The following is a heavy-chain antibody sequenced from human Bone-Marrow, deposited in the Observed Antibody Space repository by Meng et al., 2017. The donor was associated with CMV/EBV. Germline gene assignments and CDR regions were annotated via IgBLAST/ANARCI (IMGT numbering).Heavy chain of an antibody. CDR1: GYTFTSYD. V-gene: IGHV1-8*01. CDR3: ASDYCSSTSCYRISH. CDR2: MNPNSGNT. J-gene: IGHJ4*02. Sequence: ASVKVSCKASGYTFTSYDINWVRQATGQGLEWMGWMNPNSGNTGYAQKFQGRVTMTRNTSISTAYMELSSLRSEDTAVYYCASDYCSSTSCYRISHWGQGTLVTVSS. D-gene: IGHD2-2*02.